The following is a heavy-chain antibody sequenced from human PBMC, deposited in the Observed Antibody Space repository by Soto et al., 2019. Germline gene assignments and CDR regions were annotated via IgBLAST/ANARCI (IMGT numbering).Heavy chain of an antibody. V-gene: IGHV3-33*01. CDR2: IWYDGSNK. CDR1: GFTFSSYG. J-gene: IGHJ4*02. CDR3: ARASSPLRGSSGIDY. D-gene: IGHD6-13*01. Sequence: QVQLVESGGGVVQPGRSLRLSCAASGFTFSSYGMHWVRQAPGKGLEWVAVIWYDGSNKYYADSVKGRFTISRDNSKNALYLQMNSPRAEDTAVYYCARASSPLRGSSGIDYWGQGTLVTVSS.